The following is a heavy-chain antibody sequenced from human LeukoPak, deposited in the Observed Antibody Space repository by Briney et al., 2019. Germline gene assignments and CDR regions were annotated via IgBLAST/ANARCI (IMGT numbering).Heavy chain of an antibody. V-gene: IGHV4-4*07. CDR2: IYTSGST. D-gene: IGHD3-3*01. CDR3: ARAVTIFGVVMGSYYYYYMDV. Sequence: SETLSLTCTVSGGSISSYYWSWIRQPAGKGLEWIGRIYTSGSTNYNPSLKSRVTMSVDTSKNQFSLKLSSVTAADTAVYYCARAVTIFGVVMGSYYYYYMDVWGKGTTVTVSS. CDR1: GGSISSYY. J-gene: IGHJ6*03.